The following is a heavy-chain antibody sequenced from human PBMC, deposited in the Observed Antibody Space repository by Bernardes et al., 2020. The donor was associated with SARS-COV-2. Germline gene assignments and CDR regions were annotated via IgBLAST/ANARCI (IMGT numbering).Heavy chain of an antibody. Sequence: GVSLRLSCVASGFTFTTYWMSWVRQAPGKGLEWVATIKQDGSEKYYVDSVKGRFTISRDNAKNSLYLQMNSLRAEDTAVYYCARDRSITIFGVATHWGQGTTVTVSS. D-gene: IGHD3-3*01. CDR2: IKQDGSEK. CDR3: ARDRSITIFGVATH. J-gene: IGHJ6*02. V-gene: IGHV3-7*01. CDR1: GFTFTTYW.